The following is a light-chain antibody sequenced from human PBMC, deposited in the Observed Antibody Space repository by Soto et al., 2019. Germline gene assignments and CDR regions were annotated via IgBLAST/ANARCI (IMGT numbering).Light chain of an antibody. J-gene: IGKJ1*01. CDR2: GAS. Sequence: IVMMQSPATLSVSPGESATLFCRATESVSSNLAWYQQKPGQAPRLLIYGASTRATGIPARFSGSGSGTEFALSISSLQSEDFAVYYCQQYNQWPLAFGQGTKVEIK. V-gene: IGKV3-15*01. CDR3: QQYNQWPLA. CDR1: ESVSSN.